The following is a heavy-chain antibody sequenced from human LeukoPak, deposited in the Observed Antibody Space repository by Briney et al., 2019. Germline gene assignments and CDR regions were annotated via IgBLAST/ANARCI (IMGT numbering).Heavy chain of an antibody. CDR3: ERDIRGNYFDS. J-gene: IGHJ4*02. V-gene: IGHV3-43*01. Sequence: PGGSLRLSCVASGFIFDDSLMHWVRQAPGKGLEWISLISRDGSTPYYADSVKGRFTISRDNSKNSLFLQMNSLTPEDTAVYYCERDIRGNYFDSWGQGTLVTVSS. CDR1: GFIFDDSL. CDR2: ISRDGSTP. D-gene: IGHD3-16*01.